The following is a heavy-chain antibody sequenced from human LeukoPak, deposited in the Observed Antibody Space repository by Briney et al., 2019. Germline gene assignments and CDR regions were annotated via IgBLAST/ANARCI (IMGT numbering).Heavy chain of an antibody. V-gene: IGHV3-48*01. D-gene: IGHD6-19*01. CDR1: GFTFSSYS. CDR2: ISSSSSTI. CDR3: ARDAGFSSGWSSFEY. J-gene: IGHJ4*02. Sequence: GGSLRLSCAASGFTFSSYSMNWVRQAPGKGLEWVSYISSSSSTIYYADSVKGRFTISRDNAKNSLYLQMNSLRAEDTAVYYCARDAGFSSGWSSFEYWGQGMLVTVSS.